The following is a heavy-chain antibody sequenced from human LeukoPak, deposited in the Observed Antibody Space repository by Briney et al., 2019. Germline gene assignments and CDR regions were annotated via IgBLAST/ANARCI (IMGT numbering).Heavy chain of an antibody. CDR3: ARDPVVVPAAILDY. CDR1: GYTFTGYY. Sequence: ASVKVPCKASGYTFTGYYMHWVRQAPGQGLEWMGWINPNSGGTNYAQKFQGRVTMTRDTSISTAYMELSRLRSDDTAVYYCARDPVVVPAAILDYWGQGTLVTVSS. D-gene: IGHD2-2*02. V-gene: IGHV1-2*02. CDR2: INPNSGGT. J-gene: IGHJ4*02.